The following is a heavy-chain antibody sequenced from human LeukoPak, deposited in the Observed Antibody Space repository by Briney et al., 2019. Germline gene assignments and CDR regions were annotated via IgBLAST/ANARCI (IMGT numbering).Heavy chain of an antibody. V-gene: IGHV4-59*01. CDR2: ISYSGST. Sequence: SETLSLTCTVSGGSISSYYWSWIRQAPGKGLEWIGYISYSGSTNYNPSLKSRVTISVDTSKNQFSLKLSSVTAADTAVYYCARGGGYNSPFGYWGQGTLVTVSS. D-gene: IGHD5-24*01. CDR3: ARGGGYNSPFGY. J-gene: IGHJ4*02. CDR1: GGSISSYY.